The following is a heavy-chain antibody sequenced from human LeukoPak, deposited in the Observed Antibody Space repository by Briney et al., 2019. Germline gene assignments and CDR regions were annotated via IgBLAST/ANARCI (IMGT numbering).Heavy chain of an antibody. Sequence: GGSLRLSCAASGFTFDDYAMDWVRQAPGKGLEWVSLISWDGGSTYYADSVKGRFTISRDNSKNSLYLQMNSLRAEDTALYYCAKSPDVIVGAPFDYWGQGTLVTVSS. J-gene: IGHJ4*02. D-gene: IGHD1-26*01. CDR3: AKSPDVIVGAPFDY. CDR2: ISWDGGST. CDR1: GFTFDDYA. V-gene: IGHV3-43D*03.